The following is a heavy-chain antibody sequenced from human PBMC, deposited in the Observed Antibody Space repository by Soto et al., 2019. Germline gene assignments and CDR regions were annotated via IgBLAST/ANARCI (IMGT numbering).Heavy chain of an antibody. Sequence: GASVKVSCKASGYTFTGYYMHWVRQAPGQGPEWMGWINPNSGGTNYAQEFQGRVTMTRDTSISTAYMELSRLRSDDTAVYYCASDSRSGGGSWFDPWGQGTLVTVSS. D-gene: IGHD3-10*01. CDR2: INPNSGGT. J-gene: IGHJ5*02. CDR1: GYTFTGYY. CDR3: ASDSRSGGGSWFDP. V-gene: IGHV1-2*02.